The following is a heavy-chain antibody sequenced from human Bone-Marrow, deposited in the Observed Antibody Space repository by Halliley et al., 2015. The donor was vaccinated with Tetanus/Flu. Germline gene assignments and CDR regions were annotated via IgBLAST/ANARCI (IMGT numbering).Heavy chain of an antibody. D-gene: IGHD4-17*01. CDR3: ARAYGDSIYWFDP. Sequence: TLSLTCAVSGGSISSSGYYWSWIRQPPGKGLEWIGYSYYSGSTYYNPSLKSRVTISVDTSNNQFSLELKSVTAADTAVYYCARAYGDSIYWFDPWGQGTLVTVSS. V-gene: IGHV4-30-4*01. CDR1: GGSISSSGYY. CDR2: SYYSGST. J-gene: IGHJ5*02.